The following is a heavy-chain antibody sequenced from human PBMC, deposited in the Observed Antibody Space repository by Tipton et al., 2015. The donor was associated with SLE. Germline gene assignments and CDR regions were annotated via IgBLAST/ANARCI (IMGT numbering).Heavy chain of an antibody. CDR2: IGLSDDAT. V-gene: IGHV3-23*01. Sequence: SLRLSYAASGFTFRDYDMSWVRQPPGKGLEWVSAIGLSDDATFYADSVKGRFTISRDNSKNTLYLQMNSLRGEDTAIYYCAKYGGRFTPRGHWGQRTLVPVSS. CDR1: GFTFRDYD. CDR3: AKYGGRFTPRGH. J-gene: IGHJ4*02. D-gene: IGHD1-26*01.